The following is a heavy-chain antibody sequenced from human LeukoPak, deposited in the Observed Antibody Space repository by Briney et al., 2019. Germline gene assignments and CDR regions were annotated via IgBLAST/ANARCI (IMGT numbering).Heavy chain of an antibody. D-gene: IGHD5-24*01. J-gene: IGHJ3*02. CDR2: IYPGDSDT. CDR1: GYSFTSYW. CDR3: ARHGTAWLQFDAFDI. V-gene: IGHV5-51*01. Sequence: GASLQISCKGSGYSFTSYWIGWVRQMPGKGLEWMGIIYPGDSDTRYSPSFQGQVTISADKSISTAYLQWSSLKASDTAMYYCARHGTAWLQFDAFDIWGQGTMVTVSS.